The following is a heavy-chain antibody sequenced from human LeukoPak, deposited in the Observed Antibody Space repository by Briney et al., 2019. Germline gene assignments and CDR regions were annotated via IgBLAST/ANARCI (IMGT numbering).Heavy chain of an antibody. D-gene: IGHD3-22*01. CDR1: GFTFSSYS. CDR3: AKGVGSSGYYYQNHFDC. CDR2: ISYDGSNK. Sequence: PGGSLRLSCAASGFTFSSYSMHWVRQAPGKGLEWVAVISYDGSNKYYADSVKGRFTISRDNSKNTLYLQMSSLGVEDTSVYYCAKGVGSSGYYYQNHFDCWGQGTLVTVS. V-gene: IGHV3-30*18. J-gene: IGHJ4*02.